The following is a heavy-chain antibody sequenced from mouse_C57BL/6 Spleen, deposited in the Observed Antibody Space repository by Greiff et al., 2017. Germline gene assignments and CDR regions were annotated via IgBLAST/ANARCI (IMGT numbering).Heavy chain of an antibody. J-gene: IGHJ4*01. CDR2: IYPGSGNT. CDR3: ARQAIYDGYYGTSMDY. CDR1: GYTFTDYY. Sequence: QVQLQQSGAELVRPGASVKLSCKASGYTFTDYYINWVKQRPGQGLEWIARIYPGSGNTYYNEKFKGKATLTAEKSSSTAYMQLSSLTSEDSAVYFCARQAIYDGYYGTSMDYWGQGTSVTVSS. D-gene: IGHD2-3*01. V-gene: IGHV1-76*01.